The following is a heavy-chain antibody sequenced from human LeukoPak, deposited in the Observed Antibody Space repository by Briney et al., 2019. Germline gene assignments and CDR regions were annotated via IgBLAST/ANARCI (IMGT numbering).Heavy chain of an antibody. CDR1: GLIFSSYG. CDR2: ISYDGSSH. V-gene: IGHV3-30*18. D-gene: IGHD3-16*01. Sequence: PGGSLRLSCAASGLIFSSYGMHWVRQAPGKGLEWVAIISYDGSSHYYADSVKGRFTISRDNSKNTLYLQMNSLRREDTAVYYCAKEAPERGSYAFDMWGQGTMVTVSS. CDR3: AKEAPERGSYAFDM. J-gene: IGHJ3*02.